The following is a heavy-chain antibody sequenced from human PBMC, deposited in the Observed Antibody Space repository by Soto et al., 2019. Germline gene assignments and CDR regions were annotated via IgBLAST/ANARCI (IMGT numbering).Heavy chain of an antibody. V-gene: IGHV1-18*01. CDR3: ARASYDSSGYYYGDDY. CDR2: ISAYNGNT. CDR1: GYTFTTYG. D-gene: IGHD3-22*01. Sequence: QVQLVQSGAEVKKPGASEKASCKPSGYTFTTYGISWVGQAPGQGLEWMGWISAYNGNTNYAQNLQGRVTMTTDTSTSTAYMELRSLRSDDTAVYYCARASYDSSGYYYGDDYWGQGTLVTVSS. J-gene: IGHJ4*02.